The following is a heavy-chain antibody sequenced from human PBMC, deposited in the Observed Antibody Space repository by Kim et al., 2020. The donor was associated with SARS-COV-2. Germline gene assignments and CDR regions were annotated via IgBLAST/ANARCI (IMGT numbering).Heavy chain of an antibody. J-gene: IGHJ4*02. CDR2: INAGNGNT. CDR3: ARDGRSVDNYLDY. V-gene: IGHV1-3*01. Sequence: ASVKVSCKTSGYTFTSYSLHWVRQAPGQGLEWMGWINAGNGNTKYSQKFQGRVTISWDTSASAASIELTSLRSEDTAVYYCARDGRSVDNYLDYWGQGTLVTVSS. CDR1: GYTFTSYS.